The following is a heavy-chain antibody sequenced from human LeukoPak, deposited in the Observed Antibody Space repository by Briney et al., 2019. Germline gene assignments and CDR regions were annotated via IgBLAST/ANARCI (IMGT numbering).Heavy chain of an antibody. J-gene: IGHJ4*02. Sequence: GGSLRLSCASSGFTFSDYVMSWVRQAPGKGLEWVSSISSSSSYIYYADSVKGRFTISRDNAKNSLYLQMNSLRAEDTAVYYCARAPYYYFDYWGQGTLVTVSS. CDR2: ISSSSSYI. CDR1: GFTFSDYV. CDR3: ARAPYYYFDY. V-gene: IGHV3-21*01. D-gene: IGHD2-21*01.